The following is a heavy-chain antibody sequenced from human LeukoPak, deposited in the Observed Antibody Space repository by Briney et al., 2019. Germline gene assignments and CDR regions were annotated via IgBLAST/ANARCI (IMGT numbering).Heavy chain of an antibody. CDR1: GYTFTSYY. D-gene: IGHD2-2*01. V-gene: IGHV1-46*01. Sequence: ASMKVSCKASGYTFTSYYMHWVRQAPGQGLEWMGIINPSGGSTSYAQKFQGRVTMTRDTSISTAYMELSRLRSDDTAVYYCARGGFYCSSTSCSGKTIDYWGQGTLVTVSS. CDR2: INPSGGST. J-gene: IGHJ4*02. CDR3: ARGGFYCSSTSCSGKTIDY.